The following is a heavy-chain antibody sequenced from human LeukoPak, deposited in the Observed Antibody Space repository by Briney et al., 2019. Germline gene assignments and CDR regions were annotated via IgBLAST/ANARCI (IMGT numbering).Heavy chain of an antibody. CDR2: ISTSSLYI. D-gene: IGHD2-8*01. CDR3: ARDVRFDP. J-gene: IGHJ5*02. V-gene: IGHV3-21*01. Sequence: GGSLRLSCAASGFTFSSYSMIWVRQAPGKGLEWVSYISTSSLYIYYADSLKGRFTISRDNAKNSLYLQMNSLRDEDTAVYYCARDVRFDPWGQGTLVTVSS. CDR1: GFTFSSYS.